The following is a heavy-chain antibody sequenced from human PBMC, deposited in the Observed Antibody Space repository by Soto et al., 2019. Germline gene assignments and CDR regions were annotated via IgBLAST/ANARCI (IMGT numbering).Heavy chain of an antibody. D-gene: IGHD3-10*01. CDR3: ARARSGSDFVLEY. J-gene: IGHJ4*02. CDR2: IYSRGNT. V-gene: IGHV4-31*03. CDR1: GGSVNSGLYY. Sequence: QVQLQESGPGLVKPSQTLSLTCTISGGSVNSGLYYWTWIRQHPVKGLEWIGYIYSRGNTYYNPSFKSRLSIAVDTSNSQFSLSRRSVTAADTAVYYCARARSGSDFVLEYWALGTQVTVSS.